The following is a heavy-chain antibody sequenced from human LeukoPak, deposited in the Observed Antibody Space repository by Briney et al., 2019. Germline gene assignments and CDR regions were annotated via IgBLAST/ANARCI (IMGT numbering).Heavy chain of an antibody. D-gene: IGHD3-16*02. CDR1: GFTFSSYS. CDR3: ARMLTFGGVIADAPGGY. Sequence: KPGGSRRLSCAASGFTFSSYSMNWVRQAPGKGLEWVSSISSSSSYIYYADSVKGRFTISRDNAKNSLYLQMNSLRAEDTAVYYCARMLTFGGVIADAPGGYWGQGTLVTVSS. V-gene: IGHV3-21*01. CDR2: ISSSSSYI. J-gene: IGHJ4*02.